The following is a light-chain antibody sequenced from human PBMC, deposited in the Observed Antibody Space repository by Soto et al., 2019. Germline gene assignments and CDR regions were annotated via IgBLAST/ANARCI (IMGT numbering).Light chain of an antibody. J-gene: IGKJ4*01. Sequence: DIQMTQSPSTLSASVGDRVTITCRASQSISRWLAWHQQKPGKAPKLLIYDASNLETGVPSRFSGSGSGTDFTFTISSLQPEDIATYYCQQYDNLPLTFGGGTKVDIK. CDR2: DAS. CDR3: QQYDNLPLT. V-gene: IGKV1-33*01. CDR1: QSISRW.